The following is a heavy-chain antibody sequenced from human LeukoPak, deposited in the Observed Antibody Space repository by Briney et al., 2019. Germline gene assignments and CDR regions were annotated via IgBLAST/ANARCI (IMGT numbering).Heavy chain of an antibody. J-gene: IGHJ4*02. CDR1: GGTFSSYA. V-gene: IGHV1-69*05. CDR2: IIPIFGTA. D-gene: IGHD5-18*01. CDR3: ASSGGYSYGGDY. Sequence: ASVKVSCKASGGTFSSYAISWVRQAPGQGLEWMGGIIPIFGTANYAQKFQGRVTITTDESTSTAYMKLSSLRSEDTAVYYCASSGGYSYGGDYWGQGTLVTVSS.